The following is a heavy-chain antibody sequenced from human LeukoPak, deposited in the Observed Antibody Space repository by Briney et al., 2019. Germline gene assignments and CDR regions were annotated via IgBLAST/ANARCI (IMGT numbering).Heavy chain of an antibody. CDR2: IYYSGST. CDR1: GGSISSYY. CDR3: ARDRAAAAGSIDY. J-gene: IGHJ4*02. Sequence: SSETLSLTCTVSGGSISSYYWSWIRQPPGKGLEWIGYIYYSGSTNYNPSPKSRVTISVDTSKNQFSLKLSSVTAADTAVYYCARDRAAAAGSIDYWGQGALLTVSS. V-gene: IGHV4-59*01. D-gene: IGHD6-13*01.